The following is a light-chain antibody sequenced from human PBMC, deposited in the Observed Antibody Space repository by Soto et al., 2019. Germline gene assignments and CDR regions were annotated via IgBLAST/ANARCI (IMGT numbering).Light chain of an antibody. J-gene: IGKJ1*01. CDR1: QSISDT. Sequence: EIVMTQSPATLSVSPGGRATLSCRASQSISDTLAWYQQKPGQAPRLLIYSASRGATGFPARFSGRGSGTDFTLAISSLKSEDFAVYYCQQDTNWPWTFGQGTKVEI. CDR3: QQDTNWPWT. CDR2: SAS. V-gene: IGKV3-15*01.